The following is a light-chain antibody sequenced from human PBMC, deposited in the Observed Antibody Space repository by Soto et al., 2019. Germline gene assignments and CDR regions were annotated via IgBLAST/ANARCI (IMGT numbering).Light chain of an antibody. CDR1: QSLVHSYGNTY. V-gene: IGKV2-30*02. CDR3: VQARHWAYT. CDR2: KVS. Sequence: DVVMTQSPLSLPVTLGQPASISCRSCQSLVHSYGNTYLNWFQQRPVQSPRRLIYKVSNRDFGVPDKFSGSGLGTYFPLKISKLEADDVRVYEWVQARHWAYTFSQGTKVES. J-gene: IGKJ1*01.